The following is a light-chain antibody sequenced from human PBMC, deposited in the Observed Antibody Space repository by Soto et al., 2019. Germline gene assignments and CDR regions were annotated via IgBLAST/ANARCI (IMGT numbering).Light chain of an antibody. CDR1: QTISSN. J-gene: IGKJ1*01. CDR2: GAS. V-gene: IGKV3-15*01. CDR3: QQYNNWPRT. Sequence: DRVMTQSPATLSVSPGDRATLSCRASQTISSNLAWYQQKPGQAPRLLIYGASTRATGIPARFSGSGSGTEFTLTISSLQSEDFAVYYCQQYNNWPRTFGQGTKVDI.